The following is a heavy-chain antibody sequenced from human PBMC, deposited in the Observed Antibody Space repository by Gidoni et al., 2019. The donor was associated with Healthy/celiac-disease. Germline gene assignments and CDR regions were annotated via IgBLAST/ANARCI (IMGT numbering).Heavy chain of an antibody. V-gene: IGHV5-51*01. J-gene: IGHJ4*02. CDR3: ARQTSLGWSIAARGRYFDY. D-gene: IGHD6-6*01. Sequence: EVQLVQSGAEVTKPGESLTISCKGSGYSFTSYWIGWGRQMPGKGLEWMGIIYPGDSDTRYSPSFQGQVTISADKSISTAYLQWSSLKASDTAMYYCARQTSLGWSIAARGRYFDYWGQGTLVTVSS. CDR1: GYSFTSYW. CDR2: IYPGDSDT.